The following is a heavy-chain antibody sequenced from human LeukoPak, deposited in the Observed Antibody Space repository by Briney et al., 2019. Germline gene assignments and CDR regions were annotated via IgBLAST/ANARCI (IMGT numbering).Heavy chain of an antibody. D-gene: IGHD3-22*01. J-gene: IGHJ4*02. CDR2: IIPIFGTA. CDR1: GGTFSSYA. V-gene: IGHV1-69*13. CDR3: ARSGDYYDSSGYPVFDY. Sequence: GASVKVSCKASGGTFSSYAISWVRQAPRQGLEWMGGIIPIFGTANYAQKFQGRVTITADESTSTAYMELSSLRSEDTAVYYCARSGDYYDSSGYPVFDYWGQGTLVTVSS.